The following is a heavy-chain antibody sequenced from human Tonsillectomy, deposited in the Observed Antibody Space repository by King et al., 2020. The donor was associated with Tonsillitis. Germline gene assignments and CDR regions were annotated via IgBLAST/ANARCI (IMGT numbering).Heavy chain of an antibody. D-gene: IGHD4-17*01. CDR2: ISYDGSNK. CDR3: AKPPKAYGDYNFGWFAP. J-gene: IGHJ5*02. V-gene: IGHV3-30*18. CDR1: GFTFSSYG. Sequence: VQLVQSGGGVVQPGRSLRLSCAASGFTFSSYGMHWVRQAPGKGLEWVAVISYDGSNKYYADSVKGRFTISRDNSKNTLYLQMNSLRAEDTAVYYCAKPPKAYGDYNFGWFAPWGQGTLVTVSS.